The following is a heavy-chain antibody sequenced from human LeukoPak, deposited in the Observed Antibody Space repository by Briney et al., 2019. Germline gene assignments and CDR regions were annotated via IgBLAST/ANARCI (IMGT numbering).Heavy chain of an antibody. CDR3: ARSSYGYCSSVTCYNFGALDY. D-gene: IGHD2-2*02. CDR2: INWSGSSI. V-gene: IGHV3-20*04. Sequence: GGSLRLSCAASGFTFSSYGMSWVRHGPGKGLEWVSGINWSGSSIGYADSVKGRFTISRDNAKNSLYLQMNSLRAEDTAFYYCARSSYGYCSSVTCYNFGALDYWGQGTLVTVSS. J-gene: IGHJ4*02. CDR1: GFTFSSYG.